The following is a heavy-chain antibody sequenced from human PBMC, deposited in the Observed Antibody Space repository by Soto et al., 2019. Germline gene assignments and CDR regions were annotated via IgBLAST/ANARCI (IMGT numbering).Heavy chain of an antibody. D-gene: IGHD3-22*01. V-gene: IGHV3-11*01. Sequence: GGSLRLSCAGSGFTFSDYYMSWVRQAPGKGLEWVSYISSSGDIIYYADSVKGRFTISRDNAKNSLYLQMNSLRAEDTAVYYCASFLGYYASDGYIDFWGQGTLVTVFS. CDR2: ISSSGDII. J-gene: IGHJ4*02. CDR1: GFTFSDYY. CDR3: ASFLGYYASDGYIDF.